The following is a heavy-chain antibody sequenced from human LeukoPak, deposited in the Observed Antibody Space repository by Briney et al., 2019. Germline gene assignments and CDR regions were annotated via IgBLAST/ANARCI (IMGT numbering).Heavy chain of an antibody. CDR3: AREGETPGTGGFDS. D-gene: IGHD2-15*01. CDR1: GFTFNNYD. J-gene: IGHJ4*02. CDR2: ISDKGGNT. Sequence: GRSLRLSCAASGFTFNNYDMHWVRQAPGKGLEYVASISDKGGNTYYASSVRGRFTISRDNSKETLFLQMGSLRVEDMAVYYCAREGETPGTGGFDSWGQGTPVTASS. V-gene: IGHV3-64*01.